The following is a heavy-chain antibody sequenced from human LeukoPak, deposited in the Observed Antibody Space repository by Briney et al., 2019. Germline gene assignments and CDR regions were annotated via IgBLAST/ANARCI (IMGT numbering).Heavy chain of an antibody. V-gene: IGHV3-33*01. CDR2: IWYDVSNK. D-gene: IGHD6-13*01. Sequence: GRSLRLSCAASGFSFSSYGMHWVRLAPGKGLGWVAVIWYDVSNKYYAASVKCRFTISRDQSKNTLYLQMNSLRAKDTAVYYCARDLGSSSWSHPGPIHLYNWFDPWGQGTLVTVSS. J-gene: IGHJ5*02. CDR1: GFSFSSYG. CDR3: ARDLGSSSWSHPGPIHLYNWFDP.